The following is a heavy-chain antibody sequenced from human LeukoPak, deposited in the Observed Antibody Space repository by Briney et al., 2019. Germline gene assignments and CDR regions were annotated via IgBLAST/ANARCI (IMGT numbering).Heavy chain of an antibody. CDR1: GGTFSSYA. J-gene: IGHJ1*01. Sequence: ASVKVSCKASGGTFSSYAISWVRQAPGQGLEWMGGIIPIFGTANYAQKFQGRVTITADESTSTAYMELSSLRSEDTAVYYCASLTYYYDSSGYPSVGYFQHWGQGTLVTVSS. V-gene: IGHV1-69*13. CDR2: IIPIFGTA. D-gene: IGHD3-22*01. CDR3: ASLTYYYDSSGYPSVGYFQH.